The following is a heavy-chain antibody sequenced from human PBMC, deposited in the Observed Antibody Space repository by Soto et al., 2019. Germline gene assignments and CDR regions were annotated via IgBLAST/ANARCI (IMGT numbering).Heavy chain of an antibody. J-gene: IGHJ4*02. CDR1: GGSISSGVYY. CDR2: IYYSGST. D-gene: IGHD6-13*01. Sequence: PSETLSLTCTVSGGSISSGVYYWMWIRQHPGKGLEWIGYIYYSGSTYYNPSLKSRVTISVDTSKNQFSLKLSSVTAADTDVYYCARGNGYSSSWFLALDYWGQGTLVTVSS. V-gene: IGHV4-31*03. CDR3: ARGNGYSSSWFLALDY.